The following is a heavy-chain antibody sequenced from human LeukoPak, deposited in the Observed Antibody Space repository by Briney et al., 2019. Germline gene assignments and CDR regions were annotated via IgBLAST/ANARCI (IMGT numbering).Heavy chain of an antibody. V-gene: IGHV1-8*01. Sequence: ASVKVSCKASGYTFTSYDINWVRQATGQGLEWMGWMNPNSGNTGYAQKFQGRVTITTDESTSTAYMELSSLRSEDTAVYYCARDSGGGKGGNWFDPWGQGTLVTVSS. CDR3: ARDSGGGKGGNWFDP. J-gene: IGHJ5*02. CDR1: GYTFTSYD. CDR2: MNPNSGNT. D-gene: IGHD4-23*01.